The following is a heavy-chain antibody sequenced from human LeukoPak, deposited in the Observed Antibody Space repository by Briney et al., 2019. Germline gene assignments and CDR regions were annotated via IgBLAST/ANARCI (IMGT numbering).Heavy chain of an antibody. CDR1: AGSISSVY. CDR3: ARHRAYSSSSPFDY. Sequence: SETLSLTCTVSAGSISSVYWSWIRQHPGKGLEWIGYIYYTGSTNYNPSLKSRVTMFVNMSKNQFSLRLSSVTAADTAVYYCARHRAYSSSSPFDYWGQGTLVTVSS. D-gene: IGHD6-6*01. J-gene: IGHJ4*02. CDR2: IYYTGST. V-gene: IGHV4-59*08.